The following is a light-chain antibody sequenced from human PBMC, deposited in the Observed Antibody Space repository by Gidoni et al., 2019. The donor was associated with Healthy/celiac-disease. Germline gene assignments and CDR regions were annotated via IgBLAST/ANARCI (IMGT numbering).Light chain of an antibody. CDR2: DVS. Sequence: QSALTQPRSVSASPVQSFTISCTGTSSDVGGYKYVSWYQQHPGKAHKLMIYDVSKRPAGVPDRFSGSKSGNTASLTISGLQAEDEAGYYCCSYAGSYTSLYVFGTGTKVTVL. V-gene: IGLV2-11*01. CDR1: SSDVGGYKY. CDR3: CSYAGSYTSLYV. J-gene: IGLJ1*01.